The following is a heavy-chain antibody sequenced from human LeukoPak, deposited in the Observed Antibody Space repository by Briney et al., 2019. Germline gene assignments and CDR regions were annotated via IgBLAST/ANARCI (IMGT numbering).Heavy chain of an antibody. V-gene: IGHV1-18*01. Sequence: ASVKVSCKASGYSFTSYGISWVRQAPGQGLEWMGWISAYNGNTNYAQKLQGRVTMTTDTSTSTAYMELSRLRSDDTAVYYCARGVYYGSGSYYTNYWGQGTLVTVSS. CDR3: ARGVYYGSGSYYTNY. CDR2: ISAYNGNT. J-gene: IGHJ4*02. D-gene: IGHD3-10*01. CDR1: GYSFTSYG.